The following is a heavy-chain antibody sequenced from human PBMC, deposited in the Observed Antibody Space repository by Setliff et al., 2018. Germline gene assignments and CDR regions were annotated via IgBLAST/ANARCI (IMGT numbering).Heavy chain of an antibody. D-gene: IGHD2-8*01. Sequence: ASVKVSCKASGYTFTNYGINWVRQAPGQGLEWMGWISAYTGNTNYAQKLQGRVSMTTDTSTSTAYMELRSLTSDDTAVYYCSRLVRYCTTTTCQRPSGAEFWGQGTLVTVSS. CDR2: ISAYTGNT. V-gene: IGHV1-18*01. CDR3: SRLVRYCTTTTCQRPSGAEF. CDR1: GYTFTNYG. J-gene: IGHJ4*02.